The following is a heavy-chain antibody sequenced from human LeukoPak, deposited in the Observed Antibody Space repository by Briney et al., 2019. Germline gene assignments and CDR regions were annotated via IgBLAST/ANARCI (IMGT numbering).Heavy chain of an antibody. D-gene: IGHD3-22*01. V-gene: IGHV1-69*04. CDR1: GGTFSSYA. Sequence: AASVKVSCKASGGTFSSYAISWVRQAPGQGLEWMGRIIPILGIANYAQKFQGRVTITADKSTSTAYMELSSLRSEDTAVYYCAREASRRENSSGYSAVLEFPDYWGQGTLVTVSS. CDR3: AREASRRENSSGYSAVLEFPDY. J-gene: IGHJ4*02. CDR2: IIPILGIA.